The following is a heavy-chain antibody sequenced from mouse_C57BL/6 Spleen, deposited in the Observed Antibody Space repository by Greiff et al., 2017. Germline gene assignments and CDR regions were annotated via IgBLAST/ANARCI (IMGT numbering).Heavy chain of an antibody. Sequence: QVQLQQPGAELVMPGASVKLSCKASGYTFTSYWMHWVKQRPGQGLEWIGEIDPSDSYTNYNQKFKGKSTLTVDKSSSTAYMQLSSLTSGDSAVYYCARWLPAMDYWGQGTSVTVSS. CDR2: IDPSDSYT. CDR1: GYTFTSYW. J-gene: IGHJ4*01. V-gene: IGHV1-69*01. D-gene: IGHD2-2*01. CDR3: ARWLPAMDY.